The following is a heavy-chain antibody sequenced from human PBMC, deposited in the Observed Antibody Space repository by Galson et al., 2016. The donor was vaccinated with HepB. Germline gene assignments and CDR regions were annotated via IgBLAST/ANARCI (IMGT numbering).Heavy chain of an antibody. J-gene: IGHJ6*02. D-gene: IGHD1-14*01. CDR3: AKHAEPYYYYAMDV. CDR2: ITGRGDSA. CDR1: GFIFSNYA. V-gene: IGHV3-23*01. Sequence: SLRLSCAASGFIFSNYAMSWVRQAPGKGLEWVSTITGRGDSAYYADFVKGRFTISRDNSQNTLFLQMNSLRAEDTAIYYCAKHAEPYYYYAMDVWGQGTTVTVSS.